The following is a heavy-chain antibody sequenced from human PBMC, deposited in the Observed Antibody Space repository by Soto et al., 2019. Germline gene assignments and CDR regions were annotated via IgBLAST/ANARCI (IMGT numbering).Heavy chain of an antibody. J-gene: IGHJ4*02. CDR1: GVTLRSDS. Sequence: GGDLGLSGAGAGVTLRSDSMNWVRQAPGKWLEWVSYISSSSSTIYYADSVKGRFTISRDNAKNSLYLQMNSLRAEDTAVYYCAYFPGYWGQGTLVTVAS. V-gene: IGHV3-48*01. D-gene: IGHD1-26*01. CDR2: ISSSSSTI. CDR3: AYFPGY.